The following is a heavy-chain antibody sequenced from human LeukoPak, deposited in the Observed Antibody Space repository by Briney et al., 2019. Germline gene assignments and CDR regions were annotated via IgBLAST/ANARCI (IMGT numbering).Heavy chain of an antibody. Sequence: ASVQVSCKASGYTFIANYLQWVRQAPGLGPEWLGWMHVGTGNTRYAPKFQDRVTLSRDTSTNTAYMDLSSLTSDDTAVYYCAREGSYCGGGDCYSFDFWGQGTLVTVSS. CDR3: AREGSYCGGGDCYSFDF. V-gene: IGHV1-2*02. D-gene: IGHD2-21*02. J-gene: IGHJ4*02. CDR1: GYTFIANY. CDR2: MHVGTGNT.